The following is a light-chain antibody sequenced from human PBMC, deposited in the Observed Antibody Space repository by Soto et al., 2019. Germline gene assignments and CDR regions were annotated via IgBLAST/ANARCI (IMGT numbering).Light chain of an antibody. J-gene: IGKJ5*01. CDR1: PSVSSN. V-gene: IGKV3-11*01. CDR3: QQRSNWPPEIT. CDR2: DAS. Sequence: EIVMTQSPATLSVSPGERATLSCRASPSVSSNLAWYQQKTGQAPRLLIYDASNSATGIPARFSGSGSGTDFTLNISSLEPEDFAVYYCQQRSNWPPEITFGQGTRLDIK.